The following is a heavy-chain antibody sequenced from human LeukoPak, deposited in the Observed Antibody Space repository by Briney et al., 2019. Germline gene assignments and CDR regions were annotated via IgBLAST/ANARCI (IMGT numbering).Heavy chain of an antibody. V-gene: IGHV4-39*02. CDR1: GGSISSSSYY. Sequence: SETLSLTCTVSGGSISSSSYYWDWVRQPPGKGLEWIGNVYYGGNTFYNSSLESRVTISVDMSKNQFSLKLSSLTAADTAVYYCAKDFGLGYCSSTSCSAGAFDIWGQGTMVTVSS. CDR3: AKDFGLGYCSSTSCSAGAFDI. CDR2: VYYGGNT. J-gene: IGHJ3*02. D-gene: IGHD2-2*01.